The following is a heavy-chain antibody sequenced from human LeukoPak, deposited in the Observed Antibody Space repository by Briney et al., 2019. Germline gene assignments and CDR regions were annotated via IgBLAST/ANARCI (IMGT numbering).Heavy chain of an antibody. CDR1: GFTFSSYA. J-gene: IGHJ6*04. Sequence: PGGSLKLSCAASGFTFSSYAMSWVRQAPGQGLEWVSAISGSGGSTYYADSVKGRFTISRDNSKNTLYLQMNSLRAEDTAVYYCAKDEGVRYFDWPGSYGMDVWGKGTTVTVSS. CDR2: ISGSGGST. V-gene: IGHV3-23*01. D-gene: IGHD3-9*01. CDR3: AKDEGVRYFDWPGSYGMDV.